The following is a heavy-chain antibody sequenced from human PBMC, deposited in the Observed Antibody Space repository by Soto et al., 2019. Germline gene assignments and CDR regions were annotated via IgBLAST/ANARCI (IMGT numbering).Heavy chain of an antibody. J-gene: IGHJ3*01. D-gene: IGHD1-26*01. CDR2: IKYSGTT. CDR1: GGSISSSRCH. Sequence: SETLSLTCTVSGGSISSSRCHWCWIRHPPGKGLEWIASIKYSGTTFYNPSLKSRVTLSVDTSKNQFALKLSSVTAAETAVYYWAKNGFTGGYHDVFDFGAQGTWAPVSS. CDR3: AKNGFTGGYHDVFDF. V-gene: IGHV4-39*01.